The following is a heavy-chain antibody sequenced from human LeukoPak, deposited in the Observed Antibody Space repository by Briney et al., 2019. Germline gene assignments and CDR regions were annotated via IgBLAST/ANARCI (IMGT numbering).Heavy chain of an antibody. Sequence: PGVSLRLSCAASGFTFSSYAMSWVRQAPGKGLEWVSAISGSGGSTYYADSVKGRFTVSRDNSKNTLYLQMNSLRAEDTAVYYCAKINVVVVAATQTDFDYWGQGTLVTVS. J-gene: IGHJ4*02. CDR3: AKINVVVVAATQTDFDY. CDR2: ISGSGGST. D-gene: IGHD2-15*01. V-gene: IGHV3-23*01. CDR1: GFTFSSYA.